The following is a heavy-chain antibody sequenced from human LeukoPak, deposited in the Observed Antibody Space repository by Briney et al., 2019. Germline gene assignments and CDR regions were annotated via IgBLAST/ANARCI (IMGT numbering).Heavy chain of an antibody. CDR2: ISSSGSYI. Sequence: GGSLRLSCAASGFTFSSYSMNWVRQAPGKGLEWVSSISSSGSYIYYADSVKGRFTISRDNAKNSLYLQMNSLRAEDTAVYYCAREGGGSYGGYYFDYWGQGTLVTVSS. J-gene: IGHJ4*02. V-gene: IGHV3-21*01. CDR3: AREGGGSYGGYYFDY. D-gene: IGHD1-26*01. CDR1: GFTFSSYS.